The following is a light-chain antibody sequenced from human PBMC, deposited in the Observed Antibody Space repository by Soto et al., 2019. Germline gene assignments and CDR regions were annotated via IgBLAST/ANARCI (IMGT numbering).Light chain of an antibody. V-gene: IGKV1-39*01. J-gene: IGKJ2*01. CDR1: QIIRTY. CDR3: QQGYSTLPYT. CDR2: SAS. Sequence: DIRITQSPASLSSYLLDIVTITCRASQIIRTYLNWYQQKPGKAPKLLIYSASTLQSGVPSRFSGSGSGANFSLTISSLQPEHFATYYCQQGYSTLPYTFGQGTKVDIK.